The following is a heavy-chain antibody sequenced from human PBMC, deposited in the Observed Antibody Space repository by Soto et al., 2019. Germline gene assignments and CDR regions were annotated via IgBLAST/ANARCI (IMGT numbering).Heavy chain of an antibody. V-gene: IGHV1-46*01. D-gene: IGHD2-15*01. CDR3: ARAGYCSGGTCFHGNCDY. Sequence: QVQLVQSGAEVKRPGASVKVSCKASGYTFTTYYMHWVRQAPGQGLEWLGIINLNGGSTTYAQKFQGRVTMTRDTSTSTVYLELSSLRSEDTAVYYCARAGYCSGGTCFHGNCDYWGQGTLVTVSA. CDR2: INLNGGST. J-gene: IGHJ4*02. CDR1: GYTFTTYY.